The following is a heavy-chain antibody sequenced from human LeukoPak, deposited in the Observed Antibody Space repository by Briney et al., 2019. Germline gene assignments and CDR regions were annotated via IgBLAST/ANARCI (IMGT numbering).Heavy chain of an antibody. CDR1: GGSFSGYY. J-gene: IGHJ4*02. D-gene: IGHD2-2*01. CDR2: INHSGST. V-gene: IGHV4-34*01. CDR3: ARVMYQPDY. Sequence: PSETLSLTCAVYGGSFSGYYWSWICQPPGKGLEWIGEINHSGSTNYNPSLKSRVTISVDTSKNQFSLKLSSVTAADTAVYYCARVMYQPDYWGQGTLVTVSS.